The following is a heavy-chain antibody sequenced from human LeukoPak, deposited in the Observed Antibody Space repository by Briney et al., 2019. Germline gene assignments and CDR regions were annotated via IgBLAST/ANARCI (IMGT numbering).Heavy chain of an antibody. J-gene: IGHJ5*02. V-gene: IGHV4-39*01. Sequence: SETPSLTCTVSGGSISYSSYYWGWIRQPPGKGLEWIGSIYYSGSTYYNPSLKSRVTISVDTSKNQFSLKLSSVTAADTAVYYCARHWSGSYPNNWFDPWGQGTLVTVSS. CDR3: ARHWSGSYPNNWFDP. CDR1: GGSISYSSYY. CDR2: IYYSGST. D-gene: IGHD1-26*01.